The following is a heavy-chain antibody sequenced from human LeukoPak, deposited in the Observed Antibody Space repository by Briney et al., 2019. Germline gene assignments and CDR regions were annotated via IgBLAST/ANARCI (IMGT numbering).Heavy chain of an antibody. CDR1: GVTFSSYA. CDR3: ARKGLGGGMDV. Sequence: SVKVSCKASGVTFSSYAISWVRQAPEQRLECMGIINPSGGSTSYAQKFQGRVTMTRDTSTSTVYMELSSLRSEDTAVYYCARKGLGGGMDVWGQGTTLTVSS. V-gene: IGHV1-46*01. CDR2: INPSGGST. D-gene: IGHD3/OR15-3a*01. J-gene: IGHJ6*02.